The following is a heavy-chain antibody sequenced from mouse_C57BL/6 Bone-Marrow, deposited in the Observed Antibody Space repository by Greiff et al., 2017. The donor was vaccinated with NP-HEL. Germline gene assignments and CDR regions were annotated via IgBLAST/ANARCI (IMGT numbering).Heavy chain of an antibody. CDR2: IYPRSGNT. CDR1: GYTFTSYG. J-gene: IGHJ3*01. Sequence: QVHVKQSGAELARPGASVKLSCKASGYTFTSYGISWVKQRTGQGLEWIGEIYPRSGNTYYNEKFKGKATLTADKSSSTAYMELRSLTSEDSAVYFCARYEGYDDSTWFAYWGQGTLVTVSA. V-gene: IGHV1-81*01. CDR3: ARYEGYDDSTWFAY. D-gene: IGHD2-13*01.